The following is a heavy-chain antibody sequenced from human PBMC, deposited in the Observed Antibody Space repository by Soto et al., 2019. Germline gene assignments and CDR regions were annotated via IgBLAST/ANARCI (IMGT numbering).Heavy chain of an antibody. J-gene: IGHJ5*02. Sequence: QVQLQESGPGLVKPSETLSLTCVVSGASINSYYWGWIRQSPGKGLEWIGSAYYGGYTTYNPSLDSRVTISLDTSNSHISLKLTSVTAADTALYFCARGRRGYSYSSDWFDTWGQGILVTVSS. CDR1: GASINSYY. V-gene: IGHV4-59*01. CDR3: ARGRRGYSYSSDWFDT. D-gene: IGHD5-18*01. CDR2: AYYGGYT.